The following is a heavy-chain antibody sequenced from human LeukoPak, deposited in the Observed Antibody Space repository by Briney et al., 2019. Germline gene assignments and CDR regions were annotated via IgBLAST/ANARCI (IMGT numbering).Heavy chain of an antibody. CDR3: SRIRSGWGVFDY. CDR2: ISSSSSYI. J-gene: IGHJ4*02. V-gene: IGHV3-21*01. Sequence: PGGSLRLSCAASGFTFSSYSMNWVRQAPGKGLEWVSSISSSSSYIYYADSVKGRFTISRDNAKTSLYLQMNSLRAEDTAVYYCSRIRSGWGVFDYWGQGTLVTVSS. CDR1: GFTFSSYS. D-gene: IGHD6-19*01.